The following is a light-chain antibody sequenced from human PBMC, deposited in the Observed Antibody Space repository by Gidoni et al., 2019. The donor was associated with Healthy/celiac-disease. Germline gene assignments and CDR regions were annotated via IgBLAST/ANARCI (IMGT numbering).Light chain of an antibody. CDR1: SSNIGNNP. CDR3: AAGDDSLNGVV. Sequence: QSVLTQPPSVSEAPRQRVTISCSGSSSNIGNNPVPWYQQLPGKDPKLLIYYDDLLPSGVSDRFSGSKSGTSASLAISGLQSEDEADYYCAAGDDSLNGVVFGGGTKLTVL. J-gene: IGLJ2*01. CDR2: YDD. V-gene: IGLV1-36*01.